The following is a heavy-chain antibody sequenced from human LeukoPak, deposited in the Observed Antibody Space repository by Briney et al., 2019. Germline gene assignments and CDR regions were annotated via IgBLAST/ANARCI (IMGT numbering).Heavy chain of an antibody. J-gene: IGHJ3*02. D-gene: IGHD3-22*01. CDR3: ARDMQYYYDSSGYTDAFDI. CDR2: INPNSGGT. CDR1: GYTFTGYY. V-gene: IGHV1-2*02. Sequence: ASVKVSCKASGYTFTGYYMHWVRQAPGQGLEWMGWINPNSGGTNYAQKFQGRVTMTRDTSISTAYMELSGLRSDDTAVYYCARDMQYYYDSSGYTDAFDIWGQGTMVTVSS.